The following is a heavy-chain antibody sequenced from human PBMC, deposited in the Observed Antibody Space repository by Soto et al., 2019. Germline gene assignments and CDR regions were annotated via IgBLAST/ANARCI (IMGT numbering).Heavy chain of an antibody. D-gene: IGHD3-22*01. Sequence: EVQLVESGGGLVKPGGSLRLSCAASGFTFNHAWMSWVRQAPGKGLEWVGLIKSKTDGGTTDYAAPVKGRFTFSRDDSKNTLYLQMNSLKTEDTAVYYCTTDDYYDRSGYIPLWAYWGQGTLVTVSS. CDR3: TTDDYYDRSGYIPLWAY. V-gene: IGHV3-15*01. CDR2: IKSKTDGGTT. J-gene: IGHJ4*02. CDR1: GFTFNHAW.